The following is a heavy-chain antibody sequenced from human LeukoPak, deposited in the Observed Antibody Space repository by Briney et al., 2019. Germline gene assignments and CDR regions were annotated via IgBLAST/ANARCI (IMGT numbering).Heavy chain of an antibody. D-gene: IGHD5-12*01. V-gene: IGHV4-4*08. Sequence: PSETLSLTCTVSGGSISSYYWSWIRQPPGKGLEWIGYIYYSGSTYYNPSLKSRVTISVDTSKNQFSLKLSSVTAADTAVYYCARESLPRVAKDFDYWGQGTLVTVSS. CDR2: IYYSGST. CDR3: ARESLPRVAKDFDY. CDR1: GGSISSYY. J-gene: IGHJ4*02.